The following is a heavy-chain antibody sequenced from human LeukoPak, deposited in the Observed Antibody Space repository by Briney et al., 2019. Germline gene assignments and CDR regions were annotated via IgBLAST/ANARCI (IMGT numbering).Heavy chain of an antibody. J-gene: IGHJ4*02. CDR1: GFTFSSYG. CDR2: IWYDGSNK. V-gene: IGHV3-33*01. Sequence: PGGSLRLSCAASGFTFSSYGMHWVRQAPGKGLEWVAVIWYDGSNKYYADSVKGRFTISRDNSKNTLYLQMNSLRAEDTAVYYCARGPYFDWGPGGVNLDYWGQGTLVTVSS. D-gene: IGHD3-9*01. CDR3: ARGPYFDWGPGGVNLDY.